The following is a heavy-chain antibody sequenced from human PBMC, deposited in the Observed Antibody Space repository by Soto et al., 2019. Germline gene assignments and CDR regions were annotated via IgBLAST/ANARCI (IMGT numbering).Heavy chain of an antibody. CDR1: GGSVTNSSYY. CDR2: VYYLGRS. CDR3: VSTRTSVVTQACFDY. J-gene: IGHJ4*02. V-gene: IGHV4-39*01. D-gene: IGHD4-4*01. Sequence: SETLYLGFTVSGGSVTNSSYYWGWIRQSPGKGLEWIGIVYYLGRSYSTSSVKSLVTISVYKSQNKFSLNLNSVTASETAVYSCVSTRTSVVTQACFDYWGPGALVTDS.